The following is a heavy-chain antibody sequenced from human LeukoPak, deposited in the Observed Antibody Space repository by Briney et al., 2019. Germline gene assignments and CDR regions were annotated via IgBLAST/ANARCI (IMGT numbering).Heavy chain of an antibody. V-gene: IGHV1-69*06. CDR3: ATLGTYYYDSSARPLPDY. J-gene: IGHJ4*02. D-gene: IGHD3-22*01. CDR1: GGTFSSYA. Sequence: SVKVSCKASGGTFSSYAISWVRQAPGQGLEWMGGIIPIFGTANYAQKFQGRVTITADKSTSTAYMELSSLRSEDTAVYYCATLGTYYYDSSARPLPDYWGQGTLVTVSS. CDR2: IIPIFGTA.